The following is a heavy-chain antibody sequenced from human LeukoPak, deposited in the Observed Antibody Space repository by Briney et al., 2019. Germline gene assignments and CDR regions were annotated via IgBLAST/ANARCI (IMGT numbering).Heavy chain of an antibody. CDR3: AKRSAIAAPSFEY. Sequence: DPGGSLRLSCAASGFTFSSYGMHWVRQAPGKGLEWVSVITGSGGGTYYADSVKGRFTISRDNSKNTLYLQMNSLTAEDTAVYYCAKRSAIAAPSFEYWGQGTLVTVSS. CDR1: GFTFSSYG. CDR2: ITGSGGGT. D-gene: IGHD6-6*01. V-gene: IGHV3-23*01. J-gene: IGHJ4*02.